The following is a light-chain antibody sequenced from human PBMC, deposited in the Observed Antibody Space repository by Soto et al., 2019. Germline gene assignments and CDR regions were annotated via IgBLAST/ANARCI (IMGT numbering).Light chain of an antibody. V-gene: IGKV3-15*01. J-gene: IGKJ4*01. Sequence: EVVMTQSPASLSVSPGERATLSCRASQNIRNNLAWYQQKPGQSPRLLISGASTREAGIPGRFSGSGSGTEFTLIISSLQSEDFAVYYCQQYGSSPLTFGGGTKVEIK. CDR3: QQYGSSPLT. CDR1: QNIRNN. CDR2: GAS.